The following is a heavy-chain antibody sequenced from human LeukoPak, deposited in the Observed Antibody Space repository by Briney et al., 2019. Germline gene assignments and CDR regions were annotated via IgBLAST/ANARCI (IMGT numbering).Heavy chain of an antibody. D-gene: IGHD3-22*01. V-gene: IGHV1-18*01. Sequence: ASVKVSCKASGYSFTTYGISWVRQAPGQGLEWMGWISAYNGNTDYAQKLQGRVTMTTDTSTSTAYMELRSLRSDDTAVYYCASLKNYYDSSGYLVTDAFDIWGQGTMVTVSS. CDR3: ASLKNYYDSSGYLVTDAFDI. CDR2: ISAYNGNT. J-gene: IGHJ3*02. CDR1: GYSFTTYG.